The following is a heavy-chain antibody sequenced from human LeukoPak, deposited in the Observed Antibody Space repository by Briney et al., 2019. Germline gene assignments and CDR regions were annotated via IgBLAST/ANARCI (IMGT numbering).Heavy chain of an antibody. Sequence: ASVKVSCKASGYTFTSYAMHWVRQAPGQRLEWMGWINAGNGNTKYSQKFQGRVTITRDTSASTAYMELSSLRSEDTAVYYCASRNSYGRFDYYYGMDVWGQGTTLTVSS. CDR2: INAGNGNT. D-gene: IGHD5-18*01. J-gene: IGHJ6*02. CDR1: GYTFTSYA. V-gene: IGHV1-3*01. CDR3: ASRNSYGRFDYYYGMDV.